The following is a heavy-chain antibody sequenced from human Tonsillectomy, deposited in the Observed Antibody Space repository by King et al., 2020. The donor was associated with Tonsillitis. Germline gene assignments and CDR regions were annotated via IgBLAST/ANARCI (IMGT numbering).Heavy chain of an antibody. CDR1: GFSFSNYW. D-gene: IGHD3-22*01. CDR3: ARDQTYFYITSGYYDSFDV. CDR2: IKDEGSDK. Sequence: VQLVESGGGLVQPGGSLRLSCAAAGFSFSNYWMNWVRQAPGKGLEWVANIKDEGSDKYYVDSVKGRFTISRDKAKSSLSLRVNSLRAEDTAVYYCARDQTYFYITSGYYDSFDVRGQGTKVTVSS. J-gene: IGHJ3*01. V-gene: IGHV3-7*03.